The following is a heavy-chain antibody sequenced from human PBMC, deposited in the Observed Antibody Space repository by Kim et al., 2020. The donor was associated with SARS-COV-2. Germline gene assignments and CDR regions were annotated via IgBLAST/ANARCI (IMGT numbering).Heavy chain of an antibody. CDR1: GLSFKNVW. CDR3: TTVFDFGSGGSYPYYSDG. D-gene: IGHD3-10*01. V-gene: IGHV3-15*04. Sequence: GGSLRLSCAASGLSFKNVWMNWVRQAPGKGLEWVASIESKTDGGTSHYAAAVKDRLIISRDDSKNTLFLQMHSLKTEDTGMYFCTTVFDFGSGGSYPYYSDGWGVGTLVTVSA. J-gene: IGHJ4*02. CDR2: IESKTDGGTS.